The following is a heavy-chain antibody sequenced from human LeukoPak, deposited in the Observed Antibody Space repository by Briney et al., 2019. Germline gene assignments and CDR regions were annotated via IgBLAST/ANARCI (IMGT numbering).Heavy chain of an antibody. J-gene: IGHJ4*02. CDR2: ISSNGGST. D-gene: IGHD3-10*01. CDR3: ARGRSRAVWFGELLSYFDY. Sequence: GGSLRLSCAASGFTFSNNAMHWVRQAPGKGLEYVSAISSNGGSTYYATSVKDRFTISRDNSKNTLYLQMGSLRAEDRAVYYCARGRSRAVWFGELLSYFDYWGQGTLVTVSS. V-gene: IGHV3-64*01. CDR1: GFTFSNNA.